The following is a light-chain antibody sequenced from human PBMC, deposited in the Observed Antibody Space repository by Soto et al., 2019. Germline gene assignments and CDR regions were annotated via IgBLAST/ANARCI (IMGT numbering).Light chain of an antibody. J-gene: IGLJ2*01. CDR3: SSYTSVSTVL. V-gene: IGLV2-14*01. CDR1: ISDVGGYSF. CDR2: EVT. Sequence: QSALAQPAAVSGSPGQTVIISCTGTISDVGGYSFVSWYQQHPGKAPKLIIYEVTNRPSGVSHRFSGSKSGNTASLTISGLQAEDESLYYCSSYTSVSTVLFGGGTQLTVL.